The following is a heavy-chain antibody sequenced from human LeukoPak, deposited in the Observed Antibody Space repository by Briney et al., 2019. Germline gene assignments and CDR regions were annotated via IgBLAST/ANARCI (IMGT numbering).Heavy chain of an antibody. CDR2: IYYSGST. J-gene: IGHJ1*01. Sequence: PSETLSLTCTVSGGSISSSSYYWGWIRQPPGKGLEWIGSIYYSGSTNYNPSLKSRVTISVDTSKNQFSLKLSSVTAADTAVYYCARANVEMATNHQYFQHWGQGTLVTVSS. CDR3: ARANVEMATNHQYFQH. V-gene: IGHV4-39*07. D-gene: IGHD5-24*01. CDR1: GGSISSSSYY.